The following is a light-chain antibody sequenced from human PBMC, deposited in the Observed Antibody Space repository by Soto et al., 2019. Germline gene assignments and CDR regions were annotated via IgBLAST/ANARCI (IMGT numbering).Light chain of an antibody. J-gene: IGLJ2*01. CDR1: SSDIGYYNY. CDR2: DVS. CDR3: SSYTSSSTLV. Sequence: QSVLTQPASVSGSPGQSITISCTGTSSDIGYYNYVSWYQQHPEKAPKLMIYDVSSRPSGVSNRFSGSKSGNAASLTISGLQAEDEADYYCSSYTSSSTLVFGGGTQLTVL. V-gene: IGLV2-14*03.